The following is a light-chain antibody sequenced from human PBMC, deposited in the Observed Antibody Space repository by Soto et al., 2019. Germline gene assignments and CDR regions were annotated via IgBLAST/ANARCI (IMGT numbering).Light chain of an antibody. Sequence: DIQMTQSPSSLSAFVGDRVTITCRASQDIGNFLAWYQQKPGKVPKLLIYAASSLQSGVPSRFSGSGSGTDFTLTISSLQPEDFATYYCQQSYSTPRTFGQGTKVDI. J-gene: IGKJ1*01. CDR2: AAS. CDR1: QDIGNF. CDR3: QQSYSTPRT. V-gene: IGKV1-39*01.